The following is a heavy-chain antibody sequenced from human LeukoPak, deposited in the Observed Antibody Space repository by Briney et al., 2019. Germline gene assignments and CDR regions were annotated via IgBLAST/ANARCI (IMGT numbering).Heavy chain of an antibody. V-gene: IGHV4-59*12. D-gene: IGHD1-1*01. CDR2: IYYSGST. CDR1: GGSISSYY. J-gene: IGHJ4*02. CDR3: ARVNGLTGTFDY. Sequence: SETLSLTCTVSGGSISSYYWSWIRQPPGKGLGWIGYIYYSGSTNYNPSLKSRVTISVDTSKNQFSLKLSSVTAAYTAGYYCARVNGLTGTFDYWGQGTLVSVSS.